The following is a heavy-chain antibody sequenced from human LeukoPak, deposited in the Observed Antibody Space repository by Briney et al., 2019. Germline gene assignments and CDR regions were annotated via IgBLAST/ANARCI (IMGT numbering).Heavy chain of an antibody. Sequence: SETLSLTCAVSGGSISSGTYSWSWIRQPPGKGLEWIGYIFYTGSTNYNPSLKSRVTISVDTSKNQFSLKLSSVTAADTAVYYCARVRYYDSSGYYGIDYWGQGTLVTVSS. CDR2: IFYTGST. CDR3: ARVRYYDSSGYYGIDY. D-gene: IGHD3-22*01. J-gene: IGHJ4*02. V-gene: IGHV4-61*01. CDR1: GGSISSGTYS.